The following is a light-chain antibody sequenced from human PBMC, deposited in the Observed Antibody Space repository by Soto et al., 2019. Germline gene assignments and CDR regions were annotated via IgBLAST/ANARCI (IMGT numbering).Light chain of an antibody. Sequence: QSALTQPASVSGSPGQSITISCTGDVGRYNYVSWYQQHPGKAPKLIIYEVNNRPSGVSDRFSGSKSGNTASLTISGLRAEDEGDYFCSSFTGTSALILFGGGTKLTVL. CDR2: EVN. CDR3: SSFTGTSALIL. J-gene: IGLJ2*01. CDR1: VGRYNY. V-gene: IGLV2-14*01.